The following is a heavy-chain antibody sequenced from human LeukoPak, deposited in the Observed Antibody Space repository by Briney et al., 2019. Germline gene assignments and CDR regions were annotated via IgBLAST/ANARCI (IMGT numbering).Heavy chain of an antibody. D-gene: IGHD3-10*01. Sequence: GGSLRLSCAASGFTFSSYAMSWVRQAPGKGLEWVSAISGSGGSTYYGDSVKGRFTISRDNSKNTLYLQMNSLRAEDTAVYYCARGWYYYGSGTDYWGQGTLVTVSS. V-gene: IGHV3-23*01. CDR2: ISGSGGST. CDR1: GFTFSSYA. CDR3: ARGWYYYGSGTDY. J-gene: IGHJ4*02.